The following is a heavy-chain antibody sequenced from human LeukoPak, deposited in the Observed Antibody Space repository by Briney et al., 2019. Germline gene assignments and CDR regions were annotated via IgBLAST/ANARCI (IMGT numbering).Heavy chain of an antibody. CDR2: IYYSGST. J-gene: IGHJ3*02. CDR3: AGYDPLGPGAFDI. D-gene: IGHD7-27*01. V-gene: IGHV4-59*01. Sequence: SETLSLTCTVSGGSISSYYWSWIRQPPGKGLEWIGYIYYSGSTNYNPFLKSRVTISVDTSKNQFSLKLSSVTAADTAVYYCAGYDPLGPGAFDIWGQGTMVTVSS. CDR1: GGSISSYY.